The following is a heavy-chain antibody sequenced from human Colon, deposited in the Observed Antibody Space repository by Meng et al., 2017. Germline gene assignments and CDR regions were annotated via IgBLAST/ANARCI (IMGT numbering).Heavy chain of an antibody. Sequence: ASVKVSCKASGYTFSNYNIYWVRQAPGQGLEWMGVINPSVGSTKYAQKFQDRVTMTTDTSTSTVYMELTSLRSDDTDVFFCARPEKPLAVTPAFDIWGQGTMVTVSS. CDR3: ARPEKPLAVTPAFDI. V-gene: IGHV1-46*01. J-gene: IGHJ3*02. CDR1: GYTFSNYN. D-gene: IGHD6-19*01. CDR2: INPSVGST.